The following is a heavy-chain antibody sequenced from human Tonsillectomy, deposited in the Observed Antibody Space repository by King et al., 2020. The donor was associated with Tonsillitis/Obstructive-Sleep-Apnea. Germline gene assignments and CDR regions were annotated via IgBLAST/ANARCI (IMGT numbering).Heavy chain of an antibody. D-gene: IGHD3-22*01. Sequence: QLVQSGGGLVQPGVSLKLSCAASGFTFSSYEMNWVRQAPGKGLEWVSYITSSGSKIYYADSVKGRFTISRDNAKNTLSLQMNSLRAEDTAVYYCARENSSSGFYYYGMDVGGQGTTVTVSS. V-gene: IGHV3-48*03. J-gene: IGHJ6*02. CDR2: ITSSGSKI. CDR1: GFTFSSYE. CDR3: ARENSSSGFYYYGMDV.